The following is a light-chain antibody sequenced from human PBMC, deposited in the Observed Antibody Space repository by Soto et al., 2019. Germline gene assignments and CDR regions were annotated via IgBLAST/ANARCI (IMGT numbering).Light chain of an antibody. Sequence: AIRMTQSPSSFSASTGDRVTITCRASQGISSYLAWYQQKPGKAPKLLIYAASTLQSGVPSRFSGSGSGTDFTLTISCLQSEDFATYYCQQYYSYPRTFGQGTNVDIK. CDR3: QQYYSYPRT. CDR1: QGISSY. CDR2: AAS. V-gene: IGKV1-8*01. J-gene: IGKJ1*01.